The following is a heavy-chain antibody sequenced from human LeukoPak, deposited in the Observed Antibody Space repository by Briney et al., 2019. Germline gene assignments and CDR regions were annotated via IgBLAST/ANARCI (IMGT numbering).Heavy chain of an antibody. D-gene: IGHD3-3*01. V-gene: IGHV1-2*02. CDR2: INPNSGGT. CDR1: EYTFTGYY. CDR3: ARGSDDFLSGYSPSY. Sequence: ASVKVSCKASEYTFTGYYMHWVRQAPGQGLEWMGWINPNSGGTNYAQKFQGRVTMTRDTSISTAYMELSRLRSDDTAVYYCARGSDDFLSGYSPSYWGQGTPVTVSS. J-gene: IGHJ4*02.